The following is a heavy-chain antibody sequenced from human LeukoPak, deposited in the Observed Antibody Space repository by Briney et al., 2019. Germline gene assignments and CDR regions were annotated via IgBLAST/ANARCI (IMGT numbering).Heavy chain of an antibody. Sequence: SETLSLTCTVSGGSISSYYWSWIRQPPGKGLEWIGYIYYSGSTNYNPSLKSRVTISVDTSKNQFSLKLSSVTAADTAVYYCARAVVTAPYYYYYGMDVWGQGTTVTVSS. J-gene: IGHJ6*02. CDR2: IYYSGST. D-gene: IGHD5-18*01. V-gene: IGHV4-59*12. CDR3: ARAVVTAPYYYYYGMDV. CDR1: GGSISSYY.